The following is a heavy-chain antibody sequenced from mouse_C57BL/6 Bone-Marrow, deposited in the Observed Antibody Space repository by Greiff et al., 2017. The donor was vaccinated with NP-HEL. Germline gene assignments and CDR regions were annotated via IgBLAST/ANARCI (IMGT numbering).Heavy chain of an antibody. CDR3: ARRNYYGSSYFDY. D-gene: IGHD1-1*01. CDR2: ISNGGGST. Sequence: EVKLMESGGGLVQPGGSLKLSCAASGFTFSDYYMYWVRQTPEKRLEWVAYISNGGGSTYYPDTVKGRFTISRDNAKHTLYLQMSRLKSEDTAMYYCARRNYYGSSYFDYWGQGTTLTVSS. V-gene: IGHV5-12*01. J-gene: IGHJ2*01. CDR1: GFTFSDYY.